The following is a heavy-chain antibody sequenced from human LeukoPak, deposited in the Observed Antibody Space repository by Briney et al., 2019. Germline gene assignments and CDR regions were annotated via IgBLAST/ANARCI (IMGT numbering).Heavy chain of an antibody. CDR3: ARDGDSSGVRAFDI. CDR1: GYTFTGYY. D-gene: IGHD6-19*01. J-gene: IGHJ3*02. CDR2: INPNRGGT. Sequence: ASVKVSCKASGYTFTGYYMHWVRQAPGQGLEWMGWINPNRGGTNYAQKFQGRVTMTRDTSISTAYMELSRLRSDDTAVYYCARDGDSSGVRAFDIWGQGTMVTVSS. V-gene: IGHV1-2*02.